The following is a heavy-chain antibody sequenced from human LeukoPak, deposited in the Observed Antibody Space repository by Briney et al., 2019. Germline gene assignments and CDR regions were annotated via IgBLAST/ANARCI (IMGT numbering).Heavy chain of an antibody. CDR3: ARLSLMNPQLAYWYFDV. D-gene: IGHD1-1*01. J-gene: IGHJ2*01. V-gene: IGHV3-33*01. CDR1: GFTFSNYG. CDR2: IWYDGSNK. Sequence: GGSLRLSCAASGFTFSNYGMHWVRQAPGKGLEWVALIWYDGSNKYYTDSVKGRLTISRDNSKDTLFLQMNSLRAEDTAVYYCARLSLMNPQLAYWYFDVWGRGTLVTVSS.